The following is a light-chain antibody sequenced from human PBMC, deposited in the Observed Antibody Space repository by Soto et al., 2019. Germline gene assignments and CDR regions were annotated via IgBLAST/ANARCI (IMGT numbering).Light chain of an antibody. J-gene: IGLJ2*01. V-gene: IGLV2-14*01. CDR3: SSYTSSSTVI. CDR1: SSDVGGYNY. Sequence: QSVLTQPASVSGSPGQSITISCTGTSSDVGGYNYVSWHQQHPGKAPKLVIYDVSNRPSGVSNRFSGSKSGNTASLTISGLQAEDEADYYCSSYTSSSTVIFGGGTKLTVL. CDR2: DVS.